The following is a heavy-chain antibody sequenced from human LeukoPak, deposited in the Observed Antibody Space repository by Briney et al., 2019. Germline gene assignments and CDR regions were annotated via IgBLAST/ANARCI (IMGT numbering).Heavy chain of an antibody. Sequence: GASVKVSCEASGGTLSKYALNWVRQAPGQGLEWMGGIIPIFGSPNYAQKFQDRLTITADESTSTAYMELSSLRFEDTAVYYCARGHPHSGVLRSREGSFDSWGQGTLVAVSS. V-gene: IGHV1-69*01. CDR2: IIPIFGSP. CDR3: ARGHPHSGVLRSREGSFDS. D-gene: IGHD3-3*01. J-gene: IGHJ4*02. CDR1: GGTLSKYA.